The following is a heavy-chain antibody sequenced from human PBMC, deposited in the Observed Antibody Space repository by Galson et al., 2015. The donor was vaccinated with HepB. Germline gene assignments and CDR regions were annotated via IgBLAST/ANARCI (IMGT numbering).Heavy chain of an antibody. Sequence: SLRLSCAASGFTFNDYTMHWVRQTPGKGLEWVSSISRNGDNIGYADSVKGRFTISRDNAKNSLYPRMNSLRAEDTALYYCARGVRGSYPTFDYWGQGTLVTVSS. D-gene: IGHD3-10*01. CDR1: GFTFNDYT. CDR2: ISRNGDNI. CDR3: ARGVRGSYPTFDY. J-gene: IGHJ4*02. V-gene: IGHV3-9*01.